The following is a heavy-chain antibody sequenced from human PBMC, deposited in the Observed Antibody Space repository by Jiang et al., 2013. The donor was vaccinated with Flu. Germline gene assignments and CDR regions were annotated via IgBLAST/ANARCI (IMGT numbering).Heavy chain of an antibody. CDR2: IWYDGSNK. D-gene: IGHD3-10*01. J-gene: IGHJ4*02. V-gene: IGHV3-33*01. Sequence: AASGFTSVAMHALGRQAPGKGLEWVAVIWYDGSNKYYADSVKGRFTISRDNSKNTLYLQMNSLRAEDTAVYYCARDLGVDHYYFDYWGQGTLVTVSS. CDR1: GFTSVAM. CDR3: ARDLGVDHYYFDY.